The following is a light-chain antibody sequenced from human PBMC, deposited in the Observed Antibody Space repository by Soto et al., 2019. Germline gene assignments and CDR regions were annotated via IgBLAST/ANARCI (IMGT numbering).Light chain of an antibody. V-gene: IGLV2-14*03. CDR1: SSDVGGYNY. Sequence: QSVLTQPASVSWSPGQSITISCTGTSSDVGGYNYVSWYQQHPGKAPKLMIYDVSDRPSGVSNRFSASKSGNTASLTISGLQAEDEADYYCCSYTSSSPPWVFGPGTKVTVL. J-gene: IGLJ1*01. CDR3: CSYTSSSPPWV. CDR2: DVS.